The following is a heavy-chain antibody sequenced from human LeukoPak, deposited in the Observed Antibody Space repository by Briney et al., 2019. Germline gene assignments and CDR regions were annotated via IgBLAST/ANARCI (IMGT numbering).Heavy chain of an antibody. D-gene: IGHD2-15*01. Sequence: AETLSLTCTVSGGSISSISNYWGWIRQPPVKGLQWIASVYFSGRTNYNPSLKSRVTVSVDTSERQFSLQLNSITTADTAVYYCARQGSAYYFDFWGQGLLVTVSS. CDR2: VYFSGRT. V-gene: IGHV4-39*01. CDR3: ARQGSAYYFDF. CDR1: GGSISSISNY. J-gene: IGHJ4*02.